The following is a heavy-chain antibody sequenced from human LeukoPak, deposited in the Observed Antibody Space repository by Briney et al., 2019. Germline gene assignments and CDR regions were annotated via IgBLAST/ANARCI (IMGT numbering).Heavy chain of an antibody. V-gene: IGHV3-30*02. CDR2: IRYDGSNK. J-gene: IGHJ4*02. CDR3: AKETDITMVRGVISLFDY. D-gene: IGHD3-10*01. CDR1: GFTFSSYG. Sequence: GGSLRLSCAASGFTFSSYGMHWVRQAPGKGLEWVAFIRYDGSNKYYADSVKGRFTISRDNSKNMLYLQMNSLRAEDTAVYYCAKETDITMVRGVISLFDYWGQGTLVTVSS.